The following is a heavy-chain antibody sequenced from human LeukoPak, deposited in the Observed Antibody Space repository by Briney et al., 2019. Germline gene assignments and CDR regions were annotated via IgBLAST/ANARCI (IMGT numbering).Heavy chain of an antibody. Sequence: PSETLSLTCAVYGGSLSGYYWSWIRQPPGKGLEWIGEINHSGSTNYNPSPKSRVTISVDTSKNQFSLKLSSVTAADTAVYYCARGIAARPYYYYYYMDVWGKGTTVTVSS. J-gene: IGHJ6*03. V-gene: IGHV4-34*01. CDR2: INHSGST. CDR3: ARGIAARPYYYYYYMDV. D-gene: IGHD6-6*01. CDR1: GGSLSGYY.